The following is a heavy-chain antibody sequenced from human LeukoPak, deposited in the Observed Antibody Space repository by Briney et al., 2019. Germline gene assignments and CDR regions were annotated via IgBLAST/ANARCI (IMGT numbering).Heavy chain of an antibody. D-gene: IGHD3-10*01. V-gene: IGHV4-59*01. CDR2: IFYSGIT. Sequence: SETLSLTCTVSGGSISSYYWNWIRQPPGKGLEWIGYIFYSGITKYNPSLRSRVYMSIDTSKNQISLHLTSVTAADTAVYYCARIRAMYGSGSYPFDYWGQGTLVTVSS. CDR1: GGSISSYY. J-gene: IGHJ4*02. CDR3: ARIRAMYGSGSYPFDY.